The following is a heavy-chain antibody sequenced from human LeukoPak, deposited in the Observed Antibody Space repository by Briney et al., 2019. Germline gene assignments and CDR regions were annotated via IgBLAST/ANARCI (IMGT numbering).Heavy chain of an antibody. J-gene: IGHJ6*02. V-gene: IGHV3-23*01. Sequence: PGGSLRLSCAASGFTFSSYAMSWVRQAPGKGLEWVSAISGSGGSTYYADSVKGRFTISRDNSKNTLNLQMNSLRAEDTAVYYCATDYLGELSLWYYYYGMDVWGQGTTVTVSS. CDR2: ISGSGGST. D-gene: IGHD3-16*02. CDR3: ATDYLGELSLWYYYYGMDV. CDR1: GFTFSSYA.